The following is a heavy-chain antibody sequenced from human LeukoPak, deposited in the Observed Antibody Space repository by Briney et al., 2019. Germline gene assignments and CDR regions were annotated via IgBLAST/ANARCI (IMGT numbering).Heavy chain of an antibody. CDR2: ISDDGSNK. D-gene: IGHD1-26*01. J-gene: IGHJ6*03. CDR3: ARTSGSYGYYYMDV. V-gene: IGHV3-30*04. Sequence: GGSLRLSCAASGFTFRTYAMNWVRQAPGKGLEWVAVISDDGSNKYYAESVKGQFTISRDNSKNTLYLQMNSLRAEDTAVYYCARTSGSYGYYYMDVWGKGTTVTVSS. CDR1: GFTFRTYA.